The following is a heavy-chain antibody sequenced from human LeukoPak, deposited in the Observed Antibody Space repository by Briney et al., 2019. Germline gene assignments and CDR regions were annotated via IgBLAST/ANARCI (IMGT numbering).Heavy chain of an antibody. CDR2: ISGSGGST. CDR1: GFTFDDYG. D-gene: IGHD6-19*01. CDR3: AKVTVAGIKDYYCDY. Sequence: GGSLRLSCAASGFTFDDYGMSWVRQAPGKGPEWVSGISGSGGSTYYADSVKGRFTISRDNSKNTLYLQMNSLRAEDTAVYYCAKVTVAGIKDYYCDYWGQGTLVTVSS. V-gene: IGHV3-23*01. J-gene: IGHJ4*02.